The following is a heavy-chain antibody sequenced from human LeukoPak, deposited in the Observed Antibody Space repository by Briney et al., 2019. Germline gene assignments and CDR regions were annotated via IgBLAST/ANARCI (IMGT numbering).Heavy chain of an antibody. Sequence: SETLSLTCTVSGGSISSHYWSWIRQPPGKGLEWIGYIYYSGSTNYNPSLKSRVTISVDTSKNQFSLKLSSVTAADTAVYYCAREITVARGDSWFDPWGQGTLVTVSS. D-gene: IGHD3-10*01. J-gene: IGHJ5*02. CDR3: AREITVARGDSWFDP. V-gene: IGHV4-59*11. CDR1: GGSISSHY. CDR2: IYYSGST.